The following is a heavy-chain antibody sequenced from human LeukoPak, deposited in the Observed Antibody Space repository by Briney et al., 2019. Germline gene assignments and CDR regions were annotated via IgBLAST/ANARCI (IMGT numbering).Heavy chain of an antibody. Sequence: GGSLRLSCAASGFTFSGSAMHWVRQASGKGLEWVGRIRSKANSYATAYAASVKGRFTISRDDSKNTAYLQMNSLRAEDTAVYYCARDYIDYGDRGLFDIWGQGTMVTVSS. J-gene: IGHJ3*02. CDR3: ARDYIDYGDRGLFDI. CDR2: IRSKANSYAT. CDR1: GFTFSGSA. D-gene: IGHD4-17*01. V-gene: IGHV3-73*01.